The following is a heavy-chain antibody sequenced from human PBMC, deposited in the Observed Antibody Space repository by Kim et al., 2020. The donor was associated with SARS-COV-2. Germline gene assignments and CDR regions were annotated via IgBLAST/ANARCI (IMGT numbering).Heavy chain of an antibody. J-gene: IGHJ6*03. V-gene: IGHV3-21*01. CDR2: ISTSGSYI. CDR1: GFSLSGYA. CDR3: ARGRGLVISHFYYHMDV. Sequence: GGSLRLSCAASGFSLSGYAMVWVRQAPGKGLEWVSSISTSGSYIHYADSVRGRATISRDNAENSLFLQMNSLRVEDTAVYYCARGRGLVISHFYYHMDV. D-gene: IGHD2-15*01.